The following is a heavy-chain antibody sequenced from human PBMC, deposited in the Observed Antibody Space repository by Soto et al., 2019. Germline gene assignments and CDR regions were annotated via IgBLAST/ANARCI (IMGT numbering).Heavy chain of an antibody. CDR1: GGSISGYY. CDR3: ARQQLLPYYYALDV. V-gene: IGHV4-59*07. D-gene: IGHD6-13*01. Sequence: QVQLQESGPGLVKPSDTLSLNCTVSGGSISGYYWSWIRQPPGKGLEYIGYIYFRGSTNYNPSLKSRVTMSVDTSRNLFSLKVNSVTAADTAVYYCARQQLLPYYYALDVWGQGTTVNVSS. CDR2: IYFRGST. J-gene: IGHJ6*02.